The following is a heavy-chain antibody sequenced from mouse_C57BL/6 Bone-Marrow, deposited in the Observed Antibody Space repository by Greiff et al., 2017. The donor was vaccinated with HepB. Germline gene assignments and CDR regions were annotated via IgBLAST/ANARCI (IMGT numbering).Heavy chain of an antibody. V-gene: IGHV2-3*01. CDR2: IWGDGST. J-gene: IGHJ4*01. CDR3: AKEGARQLRPSYAMDY. Sequence: VKVVESGPGLVAPSQSLSITCTVSGFSLTSYGVSWVRQPPGKGLEWLGVIWGDGSTNYHSALISRLSISKDNSKSQVFLKLNSLQTDDTATYYCAKEGARQLRPSYAMDYWGQGTSVTVSS. D-gene: IGHD3-2*02. CDR1: GFSLTSYG.